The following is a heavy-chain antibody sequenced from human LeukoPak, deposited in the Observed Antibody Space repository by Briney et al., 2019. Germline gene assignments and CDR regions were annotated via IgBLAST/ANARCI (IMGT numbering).Heavy chain of an antibody. CDR1: GFTFSSYA. CDR2: ISGSGGST. Sequence: SGGSLRLSCAASGFTFSSYAMSWVRQAPGKGLEWDSAISGSGGSTYYADSVKGRFTISRDNSKNMLYLHMNSLGAEDTAVYYCAKEHPSPGYSYGPRGEFDYWGQGTLVTVSS. V-gene: IGHV3-23*01. CDR3: AKEHPSPGYSYGPRGEFDY. D-gene: IGHD5-18*01. J-gene: IGHJ4*02.